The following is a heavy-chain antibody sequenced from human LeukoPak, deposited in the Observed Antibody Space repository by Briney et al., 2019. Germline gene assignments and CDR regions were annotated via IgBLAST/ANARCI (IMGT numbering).Heavy chain of an antibody. CDR3: TTDLGTYYHGSQRLIPIDY. CDR1: GFPFSSYW. V-gene: IGHV3-15*01. CDR2: IKCKTDGETT. Sequence: GGSLRLSCVASGFPFSSYWMTWVRQAPGKGLEWIGRIKCKTDGETTNYAEPVRGRFTISRDDSKSAVYLQMNSLKIEDTAVYYCTTDLGTYYHGSQRLIPIDYWGQGTLVTVSS. D-gene: IGHD3-10*01. J-gene: IGHJ4*02.